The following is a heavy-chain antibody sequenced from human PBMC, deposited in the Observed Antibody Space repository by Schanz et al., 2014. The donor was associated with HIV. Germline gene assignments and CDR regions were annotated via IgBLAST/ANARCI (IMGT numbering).Heavy chain of an antibody. V-gene: IGHV3-30*03. J-gene: IGHJ2*01. D-gene: IGHD2-15*01. CDR3: ALSRPSGYGGSWYFDL. CDR1: GFMFSTFG. CDR2: ISKDGKNK. Sequence: QVQLVESGGDVVQPGRSLRLSCAASGFMFSTFGMHWVRQAPGKGLEWVAVISKDGKNKQYADSVKGRFTISRDNSKNTLFLQMNSLRAEDTAVYYCALSRPSGYGGSWYFDLWGRGTLVAVSS.